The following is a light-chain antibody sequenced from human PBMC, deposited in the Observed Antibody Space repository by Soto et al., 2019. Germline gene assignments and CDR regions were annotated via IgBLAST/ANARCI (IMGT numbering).Light chain of an antibody. Sequence: EIVLTQSPGTLSLSPGERATLSCRASQSVSSSYLAWYQQKPGQASRLLIYGASSRATGIPDRFTGSGSGTDFTLTISRLEPEDFAVFYCHQYGSSPQTFGQGTKVEIK. J-gene: IGKJ1*01. CDR3: HQYGSSPQT. CDR2: GAS. V-gene: IGKV3-20*01. CDR1: QSVSSSY.